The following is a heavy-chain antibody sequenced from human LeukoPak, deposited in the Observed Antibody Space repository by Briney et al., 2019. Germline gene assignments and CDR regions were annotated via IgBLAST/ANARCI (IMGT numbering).Heavy chain of an antibody. J-gene: IGHJ5*02. Sequence: AASVKVSRKASGGTFSSYAISWVRQAPGQGLEWMGGIIPIFGTANYAQKFQGRVTITTDESTSTAYMELSSLRSEDTAVYYCARVKYCSSTSCYRWFDPWGQGTLVTVSS. D-gene: IGHD2-2*01. V-gene: IGHV1-69*05. CDR1: GGTFSSYA. CDR3: ARVKYCSSTSCYRWFDP. CDR2: IIPIFGTA.